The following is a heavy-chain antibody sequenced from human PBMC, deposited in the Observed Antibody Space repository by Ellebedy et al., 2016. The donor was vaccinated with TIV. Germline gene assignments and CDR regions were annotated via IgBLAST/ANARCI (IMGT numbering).Heavy chain of an antibody. D-gene: IGHD3-10*01. CDR3: AKDFRGSYYKSAYYYYGMDV. J-gene: IGHJ6*02. V-gene: IGHV3-30*18. CDR1: GFNFSTYG. Sequence: GESLKISCAASGFNFSTYGMHWVRQAPGKGLEWVAVISHDGNQKYHADSVKGRFTISRDNSKNTLYLQMNSLRAEDTALYYCAKDFRGSYYKSAYYYYGMDVWGQGITVTVSS. CDR2: ISHDGNQK.